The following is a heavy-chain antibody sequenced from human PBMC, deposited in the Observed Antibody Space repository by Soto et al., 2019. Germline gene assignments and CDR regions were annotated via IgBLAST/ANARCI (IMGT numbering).Heavy chain of an antibody. Sequence: PSETLSLTCSVSGGSIPSGGYYWSWVRQRPGKGLEWIGYIYFNENTYYNPSLKTRVTLSVGTSKSQFSLKLNSVTAADSAVYYCARQITMVRGIDFWGPGISVTVSS. CDR3: ARQITMVRGIDF. CDR1: GGSIPSGGYY. J-gene: IGHJ4*02. V-gene: IGHV4-31*03. CDR2: IYFNENT. D-gene: IGHD3-10*01.